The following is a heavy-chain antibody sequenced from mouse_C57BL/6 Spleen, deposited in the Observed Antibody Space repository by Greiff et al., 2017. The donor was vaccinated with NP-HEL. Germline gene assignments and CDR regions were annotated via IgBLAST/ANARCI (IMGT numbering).Heavy chain of an antibody. J-gene: IGHJ4*01. Sequence: VQLQQPGAELVKPGASVKLSCKASGYTFTSYWMHWVKQRPGQGLEWIGMIHPNSGSTNYNEKFKSKATLTVDKSSSTAYMQLSSLTSEDSAVYYCARDYGSSYGYAMDYWGQGTSVTVS. D-gene: IGHD1-1*01. CDR3: ARDYGSSYGYAMDY. CDR1: GYTFTSYW. V-gene: IGHV1-64*01. CDR2: IHPNSGST.